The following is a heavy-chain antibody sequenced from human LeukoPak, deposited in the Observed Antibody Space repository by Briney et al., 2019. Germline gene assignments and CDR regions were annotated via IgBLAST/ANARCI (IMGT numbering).Heavy chain of an antibody. D-gene: IGHD4-11*01. Sequence: RPSETLSLTCTVSGGSISSHYWSWLRQPAGKRLEWIGRIWATGSTVDNPSFRSRLTLSIDRSKSQLSLKWTSMTAADSAVYYCARVRAYSDFVGNFDLWGHGIPVTVSS. CDR1: GGSISSHY. V-gene: IGHV4-4*07. CDR3: ARVRAYSDFVGNFDL. J-gene: IGHJ2*01. CDR2: IWATGST.